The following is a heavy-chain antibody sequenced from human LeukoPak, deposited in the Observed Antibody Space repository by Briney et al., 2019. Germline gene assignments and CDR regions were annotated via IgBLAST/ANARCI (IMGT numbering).Heavy chain of an antibody. V-gene: IGHV4-30-4*01. CDR1: GGSISSGDYY. J-gene: IGHJ3*02. D-gene: IGHD6-19*01. Sequence: PSQTLSLTCTVSGGSISSGDYYWSWIRQPPGKGLEWIGYIYYSGSTYYNPSLKSRVTISADTSKNQFSLKLSSVTAADTAVYYCAREQAVAGIAEAFDIWGQGTMVTVSS. CDR2: IYYSGST. CDR3: AREQAVAGIAEAFDI.